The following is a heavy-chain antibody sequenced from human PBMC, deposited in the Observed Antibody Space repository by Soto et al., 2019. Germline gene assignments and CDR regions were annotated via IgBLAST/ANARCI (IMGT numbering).Heavy chain of an antibody. CDR2: IYYSGST. Sequence: QVQLQESGPGLVKPSQTLSLTCTVSAGSISSGDYYWSWIRQPPGKGLEWIGYIYYSGSTYHNPALQSQVTITVDTSKHQLSLKLSSVTAAATAVYYCARGIFDILTGYSAGYFDYWGQGTLVTVSS. CDR3: ARGIFDILTGYSAGYFDY. CDR1: AGSISSGDYY. V-gene: IGHV4-30-4*01. D-gene: IGHD3-9*01. J-gene: IGHJ4*02.